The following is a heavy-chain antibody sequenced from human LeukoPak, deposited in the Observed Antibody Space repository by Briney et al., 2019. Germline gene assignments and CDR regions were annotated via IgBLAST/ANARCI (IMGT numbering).Heavy chain of an antibody. CDR1: GFTFSSYG. D-gene: IGHD3-22*01. CDR2: ISYDGSNK. CDR3: AKPDTYYYDGSGDWFDP. V-gene: IGHV3-30*18. Sequence: GGSLRLSCAASGFTFSSYGMHWVRQAPGKGLEWVAVISYDGSNKYYADSVKGRFTISRDNSKNTLYLQMNSLRAEDTAVYYCAKPDTYYYDGSGDWFDPWGQGTLVTVSS. J-gene: IGHJ5*02.